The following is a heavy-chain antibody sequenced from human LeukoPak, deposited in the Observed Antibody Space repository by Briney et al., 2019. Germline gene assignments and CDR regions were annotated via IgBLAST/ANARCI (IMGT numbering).Heavy chain of an antibody. J-gene: IGHJ4*02. V-gene: IGHV1-2*02. CDR3: AAELYSGTYGRCCSFAF. CDR2: INPNSGGT. Sequence: ASVKVSCKASGYTFTGYYMHWVRQAPGQGLEWMGWINPNSGGTNYAQKFQGRVTMTRDMSTNTAYMELSSPRSEDTAVYYCAAELYSGTYGRCCSFAFWGQGAPVTVSS. CDR1: GYTFTGYY. D-gene: IGHD1-26*01.